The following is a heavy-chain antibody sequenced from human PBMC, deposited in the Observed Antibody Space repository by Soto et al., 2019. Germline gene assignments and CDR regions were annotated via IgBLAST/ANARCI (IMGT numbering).Heavy chain of an antibody. V-gene: IGHV1-18*01. CDR1: GYTFTSYG. CDR3: ARVVVPAAISKEQQLVGGWFDP. D-gene: IGHD2-2*01. CDR2: ISAYNGNT. Sequence: ASVKVSCKASGYTFTSYGISWVRQAPGQGLEWMGWISAYNGNTNYAQKLQGRVTMTTDTFTSTAYMELRSLRSDDTAVYYCARVVVPAAISKEQQLVGGWFDPWGQGTLVTVSS. J-gene: IGHJ5*02.